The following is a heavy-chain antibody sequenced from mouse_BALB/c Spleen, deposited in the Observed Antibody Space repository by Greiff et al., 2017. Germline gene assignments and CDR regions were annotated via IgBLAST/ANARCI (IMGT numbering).Heavy chain of an antibody. CDR1: GYTFTDYV. CDR3: ARLGYDGYYFDY. Sequence: QVQLQQSGPELVKPGASVKMSCKASGYTFTDYVISWVKQRTGQGLEWIGEIYPGSGSTYYNEKFKGKATLTADKSSNTAYMQLSSLTSEDSAVYFCARLGYDGYYFDYWGQGTTLTVSS. CDR2: IYPGSGST. J-gene: IGHJ2*01. V-gene: IGHV1-81*01. D-gene: IGHD2-3*01.